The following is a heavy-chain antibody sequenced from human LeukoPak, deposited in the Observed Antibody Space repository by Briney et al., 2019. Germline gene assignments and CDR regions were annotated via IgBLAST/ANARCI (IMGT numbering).Heavy chain of an antibody. J-gene: IGHJ4*02. CDR1: GGSISSSSYY. Sequence: PSETLSLTCTVSGGSISSSSYYWGWIRQPPGKGLEWIGSIYYSGSTYYNPSLKSRVTISVDTSRNQFSLKLSSVTAADTAVYYCANRGSSSRWVYYFDYWGQGTLVTVSS. CDR2: IYYSGST. V-gene: IGHV4-39*01. D-gene: IGHD6-6*01. CDR3: ANRGSSSRWVYYFDY.